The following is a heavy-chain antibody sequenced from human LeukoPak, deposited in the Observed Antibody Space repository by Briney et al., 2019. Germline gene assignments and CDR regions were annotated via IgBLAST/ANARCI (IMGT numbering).Heavy chain of an antibody. Sequence: PGGSLRLSCSASGFTFRSYAMHWVRQAPGKGLEYVSAISNNGGSTYYADSVKGRFTISRDNSKNTLYLQMSSLRAEDTAVYYCVKNLGRYYDSSGDSDAFDIWGQGTMVTVSS. V-gene: IGHV3-64D*09. CDR1: GFTFRSYA. CDR2: ISNNGGST. CDR3: VKNLGRYYDSSGDSDAFDI. D-gene: IGHD3-22*01. J-gene: IGHJ3*02.